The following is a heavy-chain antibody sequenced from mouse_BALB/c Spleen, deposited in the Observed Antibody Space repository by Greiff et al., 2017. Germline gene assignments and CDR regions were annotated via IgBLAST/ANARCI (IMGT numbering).Heavy chain of an antibody. V-gene: IGHV5-12-2*01. CDR1: GFTFSSYT. CDR3: ARQGELRGYAMDY. CDR2: ISNGGGST. J-gene: IGHJ4*01. Sequence: DVHLVESGGGLVQPGGSLKLSCAASGFTFSSYTMSWVRQTPEKRLEWVAYISNGGGSTYYPDTVKGRFTISRDNAKNTLYLQMSSLKSEDTAMYYCARQGELRGYAMDYWGQGTSVTVSS.